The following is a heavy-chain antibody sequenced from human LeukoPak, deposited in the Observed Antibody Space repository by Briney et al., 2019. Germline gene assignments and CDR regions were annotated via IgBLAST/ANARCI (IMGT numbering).Heavy chain of an antibody. J-gene: IGHJ6*04. CDR1: GFTFSSYW. CDR3: AELGITMIGGV. V-gene: IGHV3-7*01. Sequence: GGSLRLSCVASGFTFSSYWMTWVRQAPGKGLEWVANINQDGSEKFYVDSVKGRFTISRDNAKNSLYLQMNSLRAEDTAVYYCAELGITMIGGVWGKGTTVTISS. D-gene: IGHD3-10*02. CDR2: INQDGSEK.